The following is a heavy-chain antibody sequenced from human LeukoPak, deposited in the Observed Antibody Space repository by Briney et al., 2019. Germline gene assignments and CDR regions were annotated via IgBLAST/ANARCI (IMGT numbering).Heavy chain of an antibody. CDR3: ARGAWNDDYGDYDLDY. D-gene: IGHD4-17*01. Sequence: SETLSLTCAVYGGSFSGYYWSWIRQPPGKGLEWLGEINHRTNTNYNPSLKRRVTISADTSKNQFSLKVRSATAADTAVYYCARGAWNDDYGDYDLDYWGQGALVTVSS. CDR2: INHRTNT. V-gene: IGHV4-34*01. J-gene: IGHJ4*02. CDR1: GGSFSGYY.